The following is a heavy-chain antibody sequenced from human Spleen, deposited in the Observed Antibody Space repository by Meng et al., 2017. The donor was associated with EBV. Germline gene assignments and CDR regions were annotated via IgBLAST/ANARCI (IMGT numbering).Heavy chain of an antibody. CDR1: GYTFTSFE. V-gene: IGHV1-8*01. CDR3: ARGGSGSYYHKWGNDY. Sequence: QEQLVQSGAEVKKPGASVQVCCKTSGYTFTSFEINWVRQATGQGLEWMGWMRPKSGNTGYAQKFQGRVTLTRNTSISTAYMELRSLRSDDTAVYYCARGGSGSYYHKWGNDYWGQGTLVTVSS. CDR2: MRPKSGNT. J-gene: IGHJ4*02. D-gene: IGHD3-10*01.